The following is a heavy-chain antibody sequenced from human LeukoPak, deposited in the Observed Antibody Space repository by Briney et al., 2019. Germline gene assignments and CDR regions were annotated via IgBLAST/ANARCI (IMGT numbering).Heavy chain of an antibody. V-gene: IGHV1-18*01. Sequence: ASVKVSCKASGYTFTSYGISWVRQAPGQGLEWMGWISAYNGNTNYAQKLQGRVTMTTDTSTSTTYMELRSLRSDDTAVYYCARDRGTVVTLEYFDYWGQGTLVTVSS. CDR2: ISAYNGNT. CDR3: ARDRGTVVTLEYFDY. J-gene: IGHJ4*02. D-gene: IGHD4-23*01. CDR1: GYTFTSYG.